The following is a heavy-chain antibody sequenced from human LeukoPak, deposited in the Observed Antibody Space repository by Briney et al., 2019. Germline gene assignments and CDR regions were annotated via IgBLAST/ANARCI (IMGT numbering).Heavy chain of an antibody. CDR2: IFYTGST. V-gene: IGHV4-59*01. D-gene: IGHD3-16*02. J-gene: IGHJ5*01. CDR1: GGSISSYY. Sequence: SETLSLTCTVSGGSISSYYWSWIRQPPGKGLEWIGYIFYTGSTNYNPSLKSRVTMSVDTSKNQFSLRLSSVTPADTAMYYCARDTHGELSFDSWGQGTLVTVSS. CDR3: ARDTHGELSFDS.